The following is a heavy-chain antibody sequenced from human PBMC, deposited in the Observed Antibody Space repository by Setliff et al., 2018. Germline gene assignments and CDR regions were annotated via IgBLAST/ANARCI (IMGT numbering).Heavy chain of an antibody. CDR2: IRPDSIYI. D-gene: IGHD2-15*01. V-gene: IGHV3-21*01. J-gene: IGHJ4*02. CDR3: ARTCSGSGCYAGLES. CDR1: GFTFRTFS. Sequence: GGSLRLSCAASGFTFRTFSMHWVRQAPGKGLEWVSSIRPDSIYIYYADSVKGRLTISRDNAWDSLYLQMNSLRPEDTAVYYCARTCSGSGCYAGLESWGQGTLVTVS.